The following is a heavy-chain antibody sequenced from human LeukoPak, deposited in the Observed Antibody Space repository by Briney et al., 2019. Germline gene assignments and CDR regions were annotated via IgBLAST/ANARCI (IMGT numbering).Heavy chain of an antibody. CDR2: IIPIFGTA. V-gene: IGHV1-69*05. Sequence: GASVKVSCKASGGTFSSYAISWVRQAPGQGLEWMGGIIPIFGTANYAQKFQGRVTITTDESTSTAYMELSSLRSEDTAVYYCARDYFGSGSYSFLLFDYWGQGTLVIVSS. J-gene: IGHJ4*02. CDR3: ARDYFGSGSYSFLLFDY. CDR1: GGTFSSYA. D-gene: IGHD3-10*01.